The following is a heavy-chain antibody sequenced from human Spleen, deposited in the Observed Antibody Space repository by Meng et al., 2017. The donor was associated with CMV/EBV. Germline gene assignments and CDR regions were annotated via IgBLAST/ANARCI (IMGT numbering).Heavy chain of an antibody. V-gene: IGHV4-34*01. J-gene: IGHJ6*02. CDR2: ISHGGST. Sequence: SETLSLTCAVSGGSFSGNFWTWIRQPPGKGLEWIGEISHGGSTNYNPSLKSRVTMSVDTSKNQFSLKLSSVTAADTAIYYCAKVKWVAAHLNYYYGMDVWAQETAVTVSS. CDR1: GGSFSGNF. CDR3: AKVKWVAAHLNYYYGMDV. D-gene: IGHD1-26*01.